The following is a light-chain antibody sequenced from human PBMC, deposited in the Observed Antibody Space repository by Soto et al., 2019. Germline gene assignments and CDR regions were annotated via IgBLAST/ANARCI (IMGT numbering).Light chain of an antibody. Sequence: EILLTQSPATLSLSPGERATLSCRASQSVSSYSAWYQQKSGQAPRLLIYDASNRATGIPARFSGSGSGTDFTLTISSLEAEDFAVYYCQQRRSWPRAFGQGTKVDIK. J-gene: IGKJ1*01. V-gene: IGKV3-11*01. CDR2: DAS. CDR3: QQRRSWPRA. CDR1: QSVSSY.